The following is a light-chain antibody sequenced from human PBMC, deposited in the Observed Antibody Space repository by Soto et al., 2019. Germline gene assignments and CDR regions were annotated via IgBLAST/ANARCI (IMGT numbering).Light chain of an antibody. CDR3: QQYNNWPRT. CDR2: GAS. CDR1: QSVSSN. V-gene: IGKV3-15*01. Sequence: MTQYPATLSVSPGERASLSCRASQSVSSNLAWYQQKPGQAPRLLIYGASTRATGIPARFSGSGSGTEFTLTISSLQSEDFAVYYCQQYNNWPRTFGQGTKVDIK. J-gene: IGKJ1*01.